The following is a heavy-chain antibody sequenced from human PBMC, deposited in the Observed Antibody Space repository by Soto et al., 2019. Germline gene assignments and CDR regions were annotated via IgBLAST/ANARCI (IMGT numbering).Heavy chain of an antibody. CDR2: ISGSGGST. Sequence: PWGSLRLSCAASGFTFSSYAMSWVRQAPGKGLEWVSAISGSGGSTYYADSVKGRFTISRDNSKNTLYLQMNSLRAEDTAVYYCAKSTDILTGPDYWGQGTLVTVSS. D-gene: IGHD3-9*01. CDR3: AKSTDILTGPDY. V-gene: IGHV3-23*01. J-gene: IGHJ4*02. CDR1: GFTFSSYA.